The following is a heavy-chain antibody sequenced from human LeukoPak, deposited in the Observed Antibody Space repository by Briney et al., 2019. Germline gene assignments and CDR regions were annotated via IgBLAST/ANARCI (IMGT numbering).Heavy chain of an antibody. D-gene: IGHD5-18*01. V-gene: IGHV3-23*01. CDR1: GFTFSSYA. Sequence: GGSLGLSCAASGFTFSSYAMSWVRQAPGKGLEWVSAISGSGGSTYYADSVKGRFTISRDNSKNTLYLQMNSLRAEDTAVYYCAKDLTWIQLWLPFDYWGRGTLVTVSS. CDR3: AKDLTWIQLWLPFDY. J-gene: IGHJ4*02. CDR2: ISGSGGST.